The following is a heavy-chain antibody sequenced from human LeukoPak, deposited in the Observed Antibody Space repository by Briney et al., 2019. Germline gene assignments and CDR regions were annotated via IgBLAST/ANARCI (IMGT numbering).Heavy chain of an antibody. CDR2: VSYEGKSQ. CDR3: AKEGTAQISTWYDY. V-gene: IGHV3-30*18. Sequence: PGGSLRLSCATSGFTFSNYGMHWVRQAPGKGLEWVAVVSYEGKSQYYADSVRGRFTISRDNFKNTLYLQMNSLRGEDAAVYYCAKEGTAQISTWYDYWGQGTLVTVSS. J-gene: IGHJ4*02. CDR1: GFTFSNYG. D-gene: IGHD6-13*01.